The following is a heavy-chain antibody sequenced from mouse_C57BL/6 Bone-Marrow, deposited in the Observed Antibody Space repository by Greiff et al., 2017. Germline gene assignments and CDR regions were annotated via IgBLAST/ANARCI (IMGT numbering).Heavy chain of an antibody. Sequence: VQLQQSGAELMKPGASVKLSCKATGYTFTGYWIEWVKQRPGHGIEWIGEILRVSGSNNYNAKFKGKDTLTPYTSYNTAYMQLNSLTTEDSSSYYVARVPDGYYSYYFDYWGQGTTLTVSS. D-gene: IGHD2-3*01. CDR3: ARVPDGYYSYYFDY. CDR1: GYTFTGYW. CDR2: ILRVSGSN. J-gene: IGHJ2*01. V-gene: IGHV1-9*01.